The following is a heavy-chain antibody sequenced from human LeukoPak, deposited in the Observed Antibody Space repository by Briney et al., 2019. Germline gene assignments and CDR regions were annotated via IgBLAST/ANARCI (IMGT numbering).Heavy chain of an antibody. J-gene: IGHJ6*03. D-gene: IGHD2-2*01. V-gene: IGHV3-48*04. Sequence: GGSLRLSCAPSGFTFSSYAMSWVRQAPGKGLEWVSYISSSSSTIYYADSVKGRFTISRDNAKNSLYLQMNSLRAEDTAVYYCARDFSDNCSSTSCQGVYYYYYYMDVWGKGTTVTVSS. CDR2: ISSSSSTI. CDR1: GFTFSSYA. CDR3: ARDFSDNCSSTSCQGVYYYYYYMDV.